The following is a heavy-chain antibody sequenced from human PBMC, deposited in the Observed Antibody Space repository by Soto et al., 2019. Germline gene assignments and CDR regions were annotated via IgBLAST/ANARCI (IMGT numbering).Heavy chain of an antibody. V-gene: IGHV3-7*01. CDR3: AREYD. CDR2: IKEDGGVQ. J-gene: IGHJ4*02. CDR1: GFTFGTNW. Sequence: EVLLVESGGGLVQPGESLRLSCAASGFTFGTNWMSWVRRAPGKGPEWVASIKEDGGVQYYVDSVKGRFTISRDNARKSLYLQMNNLRAEDTAVYYCAREYDWGQGTLVSVSS.